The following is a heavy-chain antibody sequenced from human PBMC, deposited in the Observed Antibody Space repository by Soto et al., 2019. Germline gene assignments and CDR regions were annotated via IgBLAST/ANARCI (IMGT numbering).Heavy chain of an antibody. Sequence: PGESLRLSCAASGFTFSSYAMSWVRQAPGKGLEWVSAISGSGGSTYYADSVKSRFTISRDNSKNTLYLQLNSLRAEDTAVYYCEKDLYRSSWSDAFDFWGQGPMLTLSS. CDR2: ISGSGGST. V-gene: IGHV3-23*01. J-gene: IGHJ3*01. D-gene: IGHD6-13*01. CDR3: EKDLYRSSWSDAFDF. CDR1: GFTFSSYA.